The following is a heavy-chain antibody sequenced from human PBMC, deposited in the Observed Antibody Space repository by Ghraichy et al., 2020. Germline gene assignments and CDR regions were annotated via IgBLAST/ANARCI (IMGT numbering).Heavy chain of an antibody. CDR3: AKDRDSSSWYSYYFDY. J-gene: IGHJ4*02. V-gene: IGHV3-23*01. CDR2: ISGSGGST. CDR1: GFTFSSYA. Sequence: GSLRLSCAASGFTFSSYAMSWVRQAPGKGLEWVSAISGSGGSTYYADSVKGRFTISRDNSKNTLYLQMNSLRAEDTAVYYCAKDRDSSSWYSYYFDYWGQGTLVTVSS. D-gene: IGHD6-13*01.